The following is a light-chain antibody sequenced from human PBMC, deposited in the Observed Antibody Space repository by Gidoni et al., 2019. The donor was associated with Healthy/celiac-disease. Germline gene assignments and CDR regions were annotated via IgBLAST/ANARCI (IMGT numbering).Light chain of an antibody. CDR1: QSVLYSSNNKNY. CDR3: QQYYSTPFF. V-gene: IGKV4-1*01. CDR2: WAS. J-gene: IGKJ4*01. Sequence: IVMTQSPDSLAVSLGARATINCKSSQSVLYSSNNKNYLAWYQQKPGQPPKLLIYWASTRESGVPDRFSGSGSGTDFTLTISSLQAEDVAVYYCQQYYSTPFFFGGGTKVEIK.